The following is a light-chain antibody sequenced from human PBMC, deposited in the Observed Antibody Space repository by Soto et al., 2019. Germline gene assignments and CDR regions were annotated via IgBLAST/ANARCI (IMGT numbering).Light chain of an antibody. CDR2: GAS. V-gene: IGKV3-20*01. CDR1: QSVSSNY. CDR3: QQYGSSPTWT. Sequence: SVLTHSPCTLSLSPLERATLSFRSGQSVSSNYLAWYQQKPGQAPRLLIYGASTRATGIPDRFSGSGSGTDFTLTISRLEPEDSAVYYCQQYGSSPTWTFGQGTKVDIK. J-gene: IGKJ1*01.